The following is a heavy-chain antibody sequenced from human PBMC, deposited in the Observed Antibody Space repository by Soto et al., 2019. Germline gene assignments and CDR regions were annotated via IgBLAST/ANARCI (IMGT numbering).Heavy chain of an antibody. D-gene: IGHD5-18*01. J-gene: IGHJ4*02. CDR2: IKSDGSGT. V-gene: IGHV3-74*01. CDR3: ARGDGDRYDGHGYLGRH. Sequence: EVQLVESGGGLVQPGESLTLSCAASGFPFSSYWMHWVRQAPGKGLVWVSRIKSDGSGTYYADSVQDRFTISRDNARNTLYPQMNSPRVEDTAVYFCARGDGDRYDGHGYLGRHWGQGTLVTVSS. CDR1: GFPFSSYW.